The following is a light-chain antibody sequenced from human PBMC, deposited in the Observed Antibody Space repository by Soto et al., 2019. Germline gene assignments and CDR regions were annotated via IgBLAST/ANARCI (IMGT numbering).Light chain of an antibody. V-gene: IGKV3-15*01. Sequence: EIVMTQSPATLSVSPGERATLSCRARQSVSSNLAWYQQKPGQAPRLLIYGASTRATGIPARFSGSGSGTDFTLTISSLQSEDFAVYYCQQYDNWPLTFGGGTKVDI. CDR3: QQYDNWPLT. J-gene: IGKJ4*01. CDR1: QSVSSN. CDR2: GAS.